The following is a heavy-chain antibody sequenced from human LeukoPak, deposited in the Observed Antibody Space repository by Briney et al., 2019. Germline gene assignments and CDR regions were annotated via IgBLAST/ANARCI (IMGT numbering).Heavy chain of an antibody. D-gene: IGHD3-10*01. CDR1: GGSISSSSYF. V-gene: IGHV4-39*01. CDR3: ARLVRFTMVRGAHFDY. J-gene: IGHJ4*02. Sequence: SETLSLTCTVSGGSISSSSYFWGWIRPPPGKGLEWIGSIYYSGSTDYNPSLKNRVTISVDTSKNQFSLKLSSVTAADTAVYYCARLVRFTMVRGAHFDYWGQGTLVTASS. CDR2: IYYSGST.